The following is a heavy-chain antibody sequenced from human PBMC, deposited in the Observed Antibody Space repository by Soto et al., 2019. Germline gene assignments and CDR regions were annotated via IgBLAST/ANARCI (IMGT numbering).Heavy chain of an antibody. CDR2: IWYDGSNK. V-gene: IGHV3-33*01. J-gene: IGHJ4*02. D-gene: IGHD6-19*01. Sequence: QVQLVESGGGVVQPGRSLRLSCAASGFTFSIYGMHWVRQAPGKGLEWVAVIWYDGSNKYYADSVKGRFTISRDNSKNTVYMEMNSLRAEDTAVYYCARDHRYSSGWYGYFEYWGQGTLVTVSS. CDR1: GFTFSIYG. CDR3: ARDHRYSSGWYGYFEY.